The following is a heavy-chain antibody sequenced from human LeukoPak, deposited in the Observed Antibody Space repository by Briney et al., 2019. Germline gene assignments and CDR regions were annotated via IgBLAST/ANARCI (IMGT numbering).Heavy chain of an antibody. D-gene: IGHD4-17*01. J-gene: IGHJ6*02. V-gene: IGHV4-34*01. CDR3: ARCCGDSPYGMDV. CDR1: GGSFSGYY. Sequence: PSETLSLTCAVYGGSFSGYYWGWIRQPPGKGLEWIGEINHSGSTNYNPSLKSRVTISVDTSKNQFSLKLSSVTAADTAVYYCARCCGDSPYGMDVWGQGTTVTVSS. CDR2: INHSGST.